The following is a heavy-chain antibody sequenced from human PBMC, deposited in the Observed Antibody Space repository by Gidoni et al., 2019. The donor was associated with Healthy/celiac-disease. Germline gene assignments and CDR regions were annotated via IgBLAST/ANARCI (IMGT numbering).Heavy chain of an antibody. Sequence: EVQLVESGGGLVQPGGSLKLSCAASGFTFSGSAMHWVRQASGKGLEWVGRIRSKANSYATAYAASVKGRFTISRDDSKNTADLQMNSLKTEDTAVYYCTSSTIAAAGPYFQHWGQGTLVTVSS. CDR3: TSSTIAAAGPYFQH. CDR2: IRSKANSYAT. J-gene: IGHJ1*01. CDR1: GFTFSGSA. V-gene: IGHV3-73*02. D-gene: IGHD6-13*01.